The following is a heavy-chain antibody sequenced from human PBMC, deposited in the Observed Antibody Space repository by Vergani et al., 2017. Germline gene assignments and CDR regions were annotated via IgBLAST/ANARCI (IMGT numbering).Heavy chain of an antibody. D-gene: IGHD3-22*01. CDR3: ARDSGLVVKFDY. J-gene: IGHJ4*02. V-gene: IGHV3-21*01. Sequence: EVQLVESGGGLVKPGGSLRLSCAASGFTFSSYSMNWVRQAPGKGLEWVSSISSSSSYIYYADSVKGRFTISRDNAKNSLYLQMNSLRAEDTAVYYCARDSGLVVKFDYWGQGTLVTVSS. CDR2: ISSSSSYI. CDR1: GFTFSSYS.